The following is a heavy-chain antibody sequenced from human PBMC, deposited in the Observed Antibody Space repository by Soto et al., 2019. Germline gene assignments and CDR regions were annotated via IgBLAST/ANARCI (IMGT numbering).Heavy chain of an antibody. J-gene: IGHJ3*02. CDR3: ARDFNSSSWQIDAFDI. V-gene: IGHV3-21*01. D-gene: IGHD6-13*01. CDR1: GFPFSSYS. Sequence: GGSLRLSCAASGFPFSSYSMNWVRQAPGKGLEWVSSISSSSSYIYYADSVKGRFTISRDNAKNSLYLQMNSLRAEDTAVYYCARDFNSSSWQIDAFDIWGQGTMVTVSS. CDR2: ISSSSSYI.